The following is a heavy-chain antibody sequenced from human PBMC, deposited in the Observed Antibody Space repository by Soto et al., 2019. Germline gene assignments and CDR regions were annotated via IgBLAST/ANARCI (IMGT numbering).Heavy chain of an antibody. CDR3: ARAGVSGDTRMVFAH. CDR2: ISHTGST. D-gene: IGHD3-10*01. Sequence: QVHLQESGPGLVRPSETLSLTCTVSGASVGRGSYYWTWVRQPPGQGLEFVGHISHTGSTNYNPSFRKRVTPAVDTSKNHFSLRRRCLTAADTAVYYCARAGVSGDTRMVFAHWGQGDLATVSS. V-gene: IGHV4-61*03. CDR1: GASVGRGSYY. J-gene: IGHJ5*02.